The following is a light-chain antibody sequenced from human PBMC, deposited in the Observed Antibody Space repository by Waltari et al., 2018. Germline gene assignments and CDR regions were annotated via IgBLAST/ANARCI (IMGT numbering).Light chain of an antibody. CDR2: NAS. J-gene: IGKJ5*01. V-gene: IGKV1-5*03. CDR3: QQYSDYSIT. Sequence: DIQMTQSPSTLSASVGDSVTITCRASQSISTWLDWYQQRPGKAPKVLIYNASNLESGVPSRFSGSGSGTEFTLTISSLQPDDFATYYCQQYSDYSITFGQGTRLEIK. CDR1: QSISTW.